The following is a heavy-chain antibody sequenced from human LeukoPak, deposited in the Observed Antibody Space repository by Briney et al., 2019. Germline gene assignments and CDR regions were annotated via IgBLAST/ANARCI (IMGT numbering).Heavy chain of an antibody. CDR2: ISTKEDGSET. CDR1: GFAFSSYS. V-gene: IGHV3-7*01. D-gene: IGHD5-18*01. CDR3: LRDIGYGDF. Sequence: PGGSLRLSCAASGFAFSSYSMNWVRQAPGKGLEWVASISTKEDGSETYYVDSLKGRFTISRDNAKNSLYLQMNSLRAEDTAVYYCLRDIGYGDFWGQGTLVTVSS. J-gene: IGHJ4*02.